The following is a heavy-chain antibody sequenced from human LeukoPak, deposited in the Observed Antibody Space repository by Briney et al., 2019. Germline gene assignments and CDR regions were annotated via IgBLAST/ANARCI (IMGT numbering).Heavy chain of an antibody. V-gene: IGHV3-7*01. CDR1: GFNSNNSW. D-gene: IGHD7-27*01. Sequence: GGSLRLSCAASGFNSNNSWMTWVRQGPGKGLERVAIINPDGTHKDHLDSVKARYTISRDNAKNSLSLQMNSLRVEDTAVYYCARDPSWGALDIWGQGTMVAVSS. CDR3: ARDPSWGALDI. J-gene: IGHJ3*02. CDR2: INPDGTHK.